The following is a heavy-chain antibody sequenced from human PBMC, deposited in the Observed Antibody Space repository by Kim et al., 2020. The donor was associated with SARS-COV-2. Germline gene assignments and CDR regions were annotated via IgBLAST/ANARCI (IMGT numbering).Heavy chain of an antibody. CDR2: IIPIFGTA. V-gene: IGHV1-69*13. D-gene: IGHD3-10*01. CDR3: ARIIGDYGSGSSGDWFDP. CDR1: GGTFSSYA. Sequence: SVKVSCKASGGTFSSYAISWVRQAPGQGLEWMGGIIPIFGTANYAQKFQGRVTITADESTSTAYMELSSLRSEDTAVYYCARIIGDYGSGSSGDWFDPWGQGTLVTVSS. J-gene: IGHJ5*02.